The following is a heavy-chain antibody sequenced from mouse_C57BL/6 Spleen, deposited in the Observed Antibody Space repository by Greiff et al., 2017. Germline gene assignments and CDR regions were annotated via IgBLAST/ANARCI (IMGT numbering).Heavy chain of an antibody. J-gene: IGHJ4*01. D-gene: IGHD2-5*01. CDR1: GYTFTSYW. V-gene: IGHV1-52*01. CDR3: ARGGYSNYDYAMDY. CDR2: IDPSDSET. Sequence: QVQLQQSGAELVRPGSSVKLSCKASGYTFTSYWMHWVKQRPIQGLEWIGNIDPSDSETHYNQKFKDKATLTVDKSSSTAYMQLSSLTSEDSAVYYCARGGYSNYDYAMDYWGQGTSVTVSS.